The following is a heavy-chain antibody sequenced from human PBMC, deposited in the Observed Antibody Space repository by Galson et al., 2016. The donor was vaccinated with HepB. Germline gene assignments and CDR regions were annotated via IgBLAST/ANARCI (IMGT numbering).Heavy chain of an antibody. Sequence: SLRLSCAASGFTFSSSAMSWVRQAPGKGLEWVSAISGSGGSTFYADSVKGRCTISRDNSKSTLYLQLNSLSADDTAVYYCAKGGYSYFNWGQGTLVTVSS. J-gene: IGHJ4*02. CDR1: GFTFSSSA. V-gene: IGHV3-23*01. CDR3: AKGGYSYFN. D-gene: IGHD5-18*01. CDR2: ISGSGGST.